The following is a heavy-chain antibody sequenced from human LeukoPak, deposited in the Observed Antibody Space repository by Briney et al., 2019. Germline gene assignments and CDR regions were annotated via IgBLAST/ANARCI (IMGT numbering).Heavy chain of an antibody. V-gene: IGHV3-23*01. Sequence: SGGSLRLSCAASGFTFSSYAMSWVRQAPGKGLERVSTVSGSGGSTYDADSVKGRFTISRDNSKNTLYLQLNSLRAEGTAVYYCAKQKYTSGWDYFDYWGQGTLVTVSS. CDR3: AKQKYTSGWDYFDY. D-gene: IGHD6-19*01. CDR2: VSGSGGST. CDR1: GFTFSSYA. J-gene: IGHJ4*02.